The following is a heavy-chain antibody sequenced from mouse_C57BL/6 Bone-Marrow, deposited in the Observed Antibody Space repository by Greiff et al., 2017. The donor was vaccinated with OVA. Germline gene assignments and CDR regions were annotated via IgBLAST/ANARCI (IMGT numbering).Heavy chain of an antibody. J-gene: IGHJ1*03. CDR3: ARCGDYYGSSYWYFDV. Sequence: EVQLQQSGPELVKPGASVKMSCKASGYTFTDYNMHWLKQSHGKSLEWIGYINPNNGGTSYNQKFKGKATLTVNKSSSTAYMELRSLTSEDSAVYYCARCGDYYGSSYWYFDVWGTGTTVTVSS. CDR1: GYTFTDYN. V-gene: IGHV1-22*01. CDR2: INPNNGGT. D-gene: IGHD1-1*01.